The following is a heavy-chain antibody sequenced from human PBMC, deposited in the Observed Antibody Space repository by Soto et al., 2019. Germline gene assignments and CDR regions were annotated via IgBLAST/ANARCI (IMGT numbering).Heavy chain of an antibody. V-gene: IGHV1-8*01. CDR2: MNPNSGNT. J-gene: IGHJ3*02. CDR3: ARGQIAAAFDAFDI. CDR1: GYTFTSYD. D-gene: IGHD6-13*01. Sequence: ASVNVSCKASGYTFTSYDINWVRQATGQGLEWMGWMNPNSGNTGYVQKFQGRVTMTRNTSISTAYMELSSLRSEDTAVYYCARGQIAAAFDAFDIWGQGTMVTVSS.